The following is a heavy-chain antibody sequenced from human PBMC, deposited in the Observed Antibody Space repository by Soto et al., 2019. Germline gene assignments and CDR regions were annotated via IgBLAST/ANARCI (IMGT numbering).Heavy chain of an antibody. CDR3: TRDQRGVGAAYYFDY. D-gene: IGHD2-15*01. CDR1: GFTFGDYA. Sequence: GGSLRLSCTASGFTFGDYAMSWFRQAPGKGLEWVGFIRSKAYGGTTEYAASVKGRFTISRDDSKSIAYLQMNSLKTEDTAVYYCTRDQRGVGAAYYFDYWGQGTLVTVSS. V-gene: IGHV3-49*03. J-gene: IGHJ4*02. CDR2: IRSKAYGGTT.